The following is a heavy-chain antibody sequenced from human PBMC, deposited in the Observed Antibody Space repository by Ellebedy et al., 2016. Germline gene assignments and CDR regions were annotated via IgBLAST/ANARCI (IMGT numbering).Heavy chain of an antibody. V-gene: IGHV3-7*03. CDR2: IKEDGNVK. CDR1: GFTFTSYW. CDR3: GSGRALDY. D-gene: IGHD1-26*01. J-gene: IGHJ4*02. Sequence: GGSLRLSCAASGFTFTSYWMTWLRQVPGKGLEWVANIKEDGNVKFFKDSVKGRFAISRDNTKNSVYLQMTNLRAEDTGVYFCGSGRALDYWGQGTPVTVSS.